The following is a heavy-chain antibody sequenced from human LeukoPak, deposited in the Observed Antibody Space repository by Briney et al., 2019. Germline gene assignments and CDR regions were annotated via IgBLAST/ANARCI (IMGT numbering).Heavy chain of an antibody. J-gene: IGHJ6*03. CDR2: IRYDGSNK. CDR3: AKAPTRAALYMDF. V-gene: IGHV3-30*02. Sequence: GGSLRLSCAASGSTFSSYGMHWVRQAPGKGLEWVAFIRYDGSNKYYADSVKGRFTISRDNSKNTLYLQMNSLRAEDTAVYYCAKAPTRAALYMDFWGKGTTVTISS. CDR1: GSTFSSYG. D-gene: IGHD2-15*01.